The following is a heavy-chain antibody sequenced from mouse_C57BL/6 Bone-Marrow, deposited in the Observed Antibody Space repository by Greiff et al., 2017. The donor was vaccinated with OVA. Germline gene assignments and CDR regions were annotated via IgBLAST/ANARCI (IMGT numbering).Heavy chain of an antibody. Sequence: VQLQQSGAELARPGASVKLSCKASGYTFTSYGISWVKQRTGQGLEWIGEIYPRSGNTYYNEKFKGKATLTADKSSSTAYMELRSLTAEDAAVYVSARGGYDDYFDFWGQGTTLTVSS. CDR2: IYPRSGNT. CDR1: GYTFTSYG. D-gene: IGHD2-2*01. V-gene: IGHV1-81*01. CDR3: ARGGYDDYFDF. J-gene: IGHJ2*01.